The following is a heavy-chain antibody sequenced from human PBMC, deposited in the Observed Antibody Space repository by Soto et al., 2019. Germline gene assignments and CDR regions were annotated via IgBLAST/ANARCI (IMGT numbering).Heavy chain of an antibody. CDR2: LTPSGGET. Sequence: EAQLLESGGGLVRPGGSLILSCVASGFTFSTYAMSWVRQAPGKGLEWVSALTPSGGETYYADSVKGRFTISRDNSMNALYLQMTSLRIEDTAVYYCAHPRGYGVFDAYDIWGQGTMVTVSS. D-gene: IGHD4-17*01. J-gene: IGHJ3*02. CDR3: AHPRGYGVFDAYDI. V-gene: IGHV3-23*01. CDR1: GFTFSTYA.